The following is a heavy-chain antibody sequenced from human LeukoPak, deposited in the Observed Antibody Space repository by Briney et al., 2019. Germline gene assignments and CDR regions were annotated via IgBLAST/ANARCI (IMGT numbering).Heavy chain of an antibody. V-gene: IGHV3-23*01. D-gene: IGHD3-22*01. CDR3: ARAAGSSGYLDY. J-gene: IGHJ4*02. Sequence: GGSLRLSCAASGFTFSSYAMSWVRQAPGKGLEWVSAISGSGGSTYYADSVKGRFTISRDNSKNSLYLQMNSLRAEDTAVYYCARAAGSSGYLDYWGQGTLVTVSS. CDR2: ISGSGGST. CDR1: GFTFSSYA.